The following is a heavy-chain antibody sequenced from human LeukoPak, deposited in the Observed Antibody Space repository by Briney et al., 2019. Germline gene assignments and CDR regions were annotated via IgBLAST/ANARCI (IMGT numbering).Heavy chain of an antibody. D-gene: IGHD5-24*01. CDR2: IYYSDVA. V-gene: IGHV4-59*12. CDR3: ARIVRWLQSGDWFDP. Sequence: SETLSLTCTVSGGSISSYYWSWIRQPPGKGLEWIGYIYYSDVANYNPSLKSRVSISVDTSKNQFSLKLSSVTATDTAVYYCARIVRWLQSGDWFDPWGQGTLVTVSS. J-gene: IGHJ5*02. CDR1: GGSISSYY.